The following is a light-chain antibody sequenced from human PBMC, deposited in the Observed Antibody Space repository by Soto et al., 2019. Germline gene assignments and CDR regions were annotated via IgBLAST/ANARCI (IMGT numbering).Light chain of an antibody. CDR3: QQRSNWPLT. CDR2: DAS. Sequence: EIVLTQSPATLSLSPGDRATLSCRASQSVTSNLAWFQQKPGQAPRLLIYDASNRATGIPARFSGSGSATAFTLTISSLEPEDFAVYDCQQRSNWPLTFGGGTKVEIK. CDR1: QSVTSN. V-gene: IGKV3-11*01. J-gene: IGKJ4*01.